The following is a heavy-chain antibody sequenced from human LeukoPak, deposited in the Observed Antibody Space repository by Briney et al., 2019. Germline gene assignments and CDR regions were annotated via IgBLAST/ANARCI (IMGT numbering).Heavy chain of an antibody. CDR1: GFTFSSYW. CDR3: ARDPRGPTGYDHSGRDTFDY. J-gene: IGHJ4*02. D-gene: IGHD3-22*01. CDR2: VFFDGTIQ. V-gene: IGHV3-30*03. Sequence: PGGSLRLSCAASGFTFSSYWMSWVCQAPGKGLEWVAVVFFDGTIQYYADAVKGRFTISRDNSKNTLYLQMNSLGGDDTAIYYCARDPRGPTGYDHSGRDTFDYWGQGTLVTVSS.